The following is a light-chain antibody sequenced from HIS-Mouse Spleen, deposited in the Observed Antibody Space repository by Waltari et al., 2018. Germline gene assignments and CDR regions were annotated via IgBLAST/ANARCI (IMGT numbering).Light chain of an antibody. J-gene: IGLJ2*01. Sequence: QSALTQPASVSGSPGQSITISCTGTSSDGGGYNYVSCYQQHPGKAPKLMIYDVSNRPSGVSNRFSGSKSGNTASLTISGLQAEDEADYYCSSYTSSSTPCVVFGGGTKLTVL. CDR1: SSDGGGYNY. CDR2: DVS. CDR3: SSYTSSSTPCVV. V-gene: IGLV2-14*03.